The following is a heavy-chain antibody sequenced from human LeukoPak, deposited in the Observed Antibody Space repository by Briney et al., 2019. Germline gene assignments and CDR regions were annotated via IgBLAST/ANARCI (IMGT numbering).Heavy chain of an antibody. Sequence: GGSLRLSCAASGFTYSSYAMSWVRQAQGKGLEWLTVISTDGKDKKYADSVKGRFAISRDNSKNTLDLQMNSLRAEDTAVYYCAKDQKWGPADYYFDSWGQGTLVTVSS. CDR3: AKDQKWGPADYYFDS. CDR2: ISTDGKDK. CDR1: GFTYSSYA. J-gene: IGHJ4*02. D-gene: IGHD2-2*01. V-gene: IGHV3-30*18.